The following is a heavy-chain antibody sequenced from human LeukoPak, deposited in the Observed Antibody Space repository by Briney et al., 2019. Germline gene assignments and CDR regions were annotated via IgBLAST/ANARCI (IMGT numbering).Heavy chain of an antibody. CDR1: GFTFSSYG. CDR2: IWYDGSNK. J-gene: IGHJ4*02. D-gene: IGHD6-13*01. V-gene: IGHV3-33*01. CDR3: ARMRNIPAASRAGNFDY. Sequence: GRSLRLSCAASGFTFSSYGMHWVRQAPGKGLEWVAVIWYDGSNKYYADSVKGRFTISRDNSKNTLYLQMNSLRAEDTAVYYCARMRNIPAASRAGNFDYWGQGTLVTVSS.